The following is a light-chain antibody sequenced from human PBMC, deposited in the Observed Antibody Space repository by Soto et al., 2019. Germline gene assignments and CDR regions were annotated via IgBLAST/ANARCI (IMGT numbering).Light chain of an antibody. J-gene: IGLJ2*01. CDR3: SSYAGSSTFV. Sequence: QSALTQPASVSGSPGQSITISCTGTSSDVGSYNLVSWYQQHPGKAPKLMIYEGSKRPSGVSNRFSGSKSGNTASLAISGLQAEDEADYYCSSYAGSSTFVFGGRTKLTVL. V-gene: IGLV2-23*03. CDR2: EGS. CDR1: SSDVGSYNL.